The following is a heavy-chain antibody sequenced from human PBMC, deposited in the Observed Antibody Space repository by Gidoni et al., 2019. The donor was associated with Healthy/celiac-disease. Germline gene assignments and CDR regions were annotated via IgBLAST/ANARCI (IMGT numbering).Heavy chain of an antibody. CDR2: ISSSSSYI. CDR1: GFTFSSYS. J-gene: IGHJ4*02. V-gene: IGHV3-21*01. D-gene: IGHD6-19*01. CDR3: ARGDIAVAGYFDY. Sequence: EVQLVESGGGLVKPGGSLRLSCAASGFTFSSYSMNWVRQAPGKGLEWVSSISSSSSYIYYADSVKGRFTISRDNAKNSLYLQMNGLRAEDTAVYYCARGDIAVAGYFDYWGQGTLVTVSS.